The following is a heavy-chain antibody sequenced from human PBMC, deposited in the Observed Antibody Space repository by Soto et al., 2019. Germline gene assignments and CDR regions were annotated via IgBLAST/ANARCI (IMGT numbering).Heavy chain of an antibody. V-gene: IGHV4-59*01. CDR3: ARDLWGYCGVDCYPLDV. J-gene: IGHJ6*02. CDR1: SPSIICYY. Sequence: TQSLTFTFFSPSIICYYCCSIAEPQGKGLEWIGFLYNTGRTIYTPSLKSRVTISVDTSKNQFSLKMNSVTAADTAVYYCARDLWGYCGVDCYPLDVWGQGTTVT. CDR2: LYNTGRT. D-gene: IGHD2-21*02.